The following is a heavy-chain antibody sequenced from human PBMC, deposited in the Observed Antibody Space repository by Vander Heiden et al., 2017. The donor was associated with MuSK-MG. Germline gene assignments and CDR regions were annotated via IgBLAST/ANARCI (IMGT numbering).Heavy chain of an antibody. V-gene: IGHV3-48*01. J-gene: IGHJ5*02. D-gene: IGHD3-22*01. CDR2: ISSSSSTI. CDR3: ARTTYYYDSSGYYLSWFDP. Sequence: EVQLVESGGGLVQPGGSLRPPCAASGFTCSSYSLNWVRQAPGKGLEWVSYISSSSSTIYYADSVKGRFTISRDNAKNSLYLQMNSLRAEDTAVYYCARTTYYYDSSGYYLSWFDPWGQGTLVTVSS. CDR1: GFTCSSYS.